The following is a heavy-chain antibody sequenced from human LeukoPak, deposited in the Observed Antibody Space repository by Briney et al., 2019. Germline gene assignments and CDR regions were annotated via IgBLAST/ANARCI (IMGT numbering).Heavy chain of an antibody. D-gene: IGHD3/OR15-3a*01. CDR3: ARDSRSDSNDY. Sequence: SETLSLTCTVSGGSISSSSYYWGWIRQPPGKGLEWIGSIYYSGSTYYNPSLKSRVTISVDTSKNQFSLKLSSVTAADTAVYYCARDSRSDSNDYWGQGTLVTVSS. V-gene: IGHV4-39*07. CDR2: IYYSGST. J-gene: IGHJ4*02. CDR1: GGSISSSSYY.